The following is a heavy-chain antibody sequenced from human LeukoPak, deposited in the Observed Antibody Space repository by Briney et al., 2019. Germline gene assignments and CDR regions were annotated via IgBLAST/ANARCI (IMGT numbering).Heavy chain of an antibody. J-gene: IGHJ6*03. CDR3: ARDSSSLSFLRSIQLWFDYYMDV. D-gene: IGHD5-18*01. V-gene: IGHV1-46*01. CDR1: GYTLTIYY. Sequence: ASVKVSCKASGYTLTIYYIHWVRQAPGQGLEWMGIIYPSDGSTTYAQKFQGRVTMTRDTSISTAYMELSRLRSDDTAVYYCARDSSSLSFLRSIQLWFDYYMDVWGKGTTVTVSS. CDR2: IYPSDGST.